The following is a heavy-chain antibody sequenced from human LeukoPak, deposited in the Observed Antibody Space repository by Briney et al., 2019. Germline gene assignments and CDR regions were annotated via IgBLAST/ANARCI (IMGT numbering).Heavy chain of an antibody. D-gene: IGHD2-2*01. CDR1: GYSISSGYY. CDR2: IYHSGST. Sequence: SETLSLTCTVSGYSISSGYYWGWIRQPPGKGLEWIGSIYHSGSTYYNPSLKSRVTLSVDTSKNQFSLKLSSVTAADTAVYYCARDSPEGYYWGQGTLVTVSS. J-gene: IGHJ4*02. CDR3: ARDSPEGYY. V-gene: IGHV4-38-2*02.